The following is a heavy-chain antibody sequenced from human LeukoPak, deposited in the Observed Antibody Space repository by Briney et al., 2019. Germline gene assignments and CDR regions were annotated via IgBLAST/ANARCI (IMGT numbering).Heavy chain of an antibody. V-gene: IGHV4-31*03. CDR2: IYYSGST. CDR3: ARDREYDSSGYFYRAGLFDI. J-gene: IGHJ3*02. D-gene: IGHD3-22*01. Sequence: SETLSLTCTVSCGSISSGGYYWSWIRQHPGKGLEWIGYIYYSGSTYYNPSLKSRVTISVDTSKNQFSLKLSSVTAADTAVYYRARDREYDSSGYFYRAGLFDIWGQGTMVTVSS. CDR1: CGSISSGGYY.